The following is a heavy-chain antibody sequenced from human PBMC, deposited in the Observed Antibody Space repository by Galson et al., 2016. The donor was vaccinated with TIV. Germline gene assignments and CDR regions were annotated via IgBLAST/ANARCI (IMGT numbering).Heavy chain of an antibody. D-gene: IGHD6-13*01. J-gene: IGHJ4*02. CDR3: ASQRPAYSSSWYHFDD. CDR2: ISGRRSYI. V-gene: IGHV3-21*01. CDR1: GFTFSSST. Sequence: SLRLSCAASGFTFSSSTMNWVRQAPGKGLEWVSSISGRRSYIYYADSVQGRFTVSIDNAKNSLYLQMNGLRVADSGVYFCASQRPAYSSSWYHFDDWGQGTPVTVSS.